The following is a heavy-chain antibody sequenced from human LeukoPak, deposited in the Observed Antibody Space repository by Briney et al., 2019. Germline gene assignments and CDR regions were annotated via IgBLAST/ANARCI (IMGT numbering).Heavy chain of an antibody. CDR3: AREPRIVGTSTGHYFDY. CDR2: INPSVGST. Sequence: ASVKVSCKASGYTFTTYYIHWVRQAPGQGLEWMGIINPSVGSTTYPQKFQGRVTMTRDTSTSTVYMELSSLRSEDTAVYYCAREPRIVGTSTGHYFDYWGQGTLVTVSS. D-gene: IGHD1-26*01. J-gene: IGHJ4*02. CDR1: GYTFTTYY. V-gene: IGHV1-46*01.